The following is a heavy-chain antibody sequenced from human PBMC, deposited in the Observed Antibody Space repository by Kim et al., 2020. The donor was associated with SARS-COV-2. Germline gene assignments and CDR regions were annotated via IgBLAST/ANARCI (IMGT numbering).Heavy chain of an antibody. V-gene: IGHV3-30*18. CDR1: GFTFSSYG. D-gene: IGHD2-2*01. Sequence: GGSLRLSCAASGFTFSSYGMHWVRQAPGKGLEWVAVISYDGSNKYYADSVKGRFTISRDNSKNTLYLQMNSLRAEDTAVYYCAKGVRVVPAAMDSDFDYWGQGTLVTVSS. CDR2: ISYDGSNK. CDR3: AKGVRVVPAAMDSDFDY. J-gene: IGHJ4*02.